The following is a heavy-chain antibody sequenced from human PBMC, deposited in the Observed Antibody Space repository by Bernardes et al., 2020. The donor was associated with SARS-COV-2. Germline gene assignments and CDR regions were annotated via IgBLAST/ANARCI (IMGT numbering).Heavy chain of an antibody. CDR2: IYTSGNT. J-gene: IGHJ6*02. V-gene: IGHV4-61*02. CDR3: ASLYRSYYYGSGSYRGYGMDV. D-gene: IGHD3-10*01. Sequence: SETLSLTCTVSGDSISSGDYYWSWIRQPAGKGLEWIGRIYTSGNTNYNPSLKSRVTISVDTSKNQFSLKLSSVTAADTAVYYCASLYRSYYYGSGSYRGYGMDVWGQGTTVTVSS. CDR1: GDSISSGDYY.